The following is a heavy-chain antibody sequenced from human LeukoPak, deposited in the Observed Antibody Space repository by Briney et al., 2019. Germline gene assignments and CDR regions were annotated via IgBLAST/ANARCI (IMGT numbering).Heavy chain of an antibody. D-gene: IGHD6-13*01. CDR2: INPNSGGT. Sequence: GASVKVPCKASGYTFTGYYMHWVRQAPGQGLEWMGWINPNSGGTNYAQKFQGRVTMTRDTSISTAYMELSRLRSDDTAVYYCASGAAAGTYYYYYYYMDVWGKGTTVTVSS. V-gene: IGHV1-2*02. J-gene: IGHJ6*03. CDR3: ASGAAAGTYYYYYYYMDV. CDR1: GYTFTGYY.